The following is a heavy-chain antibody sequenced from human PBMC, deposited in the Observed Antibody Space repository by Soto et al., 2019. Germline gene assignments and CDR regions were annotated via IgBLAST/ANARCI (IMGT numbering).Heavy chain of an antibody. CDR2: SRNKANGYST. CDR3: TRSTVYFPDS. D-gene: IGHD2-8*01. Sequence: GGSLRLSCAVSGFTFSDHYMDWVRQAPGTGLEWVGRSRNKANGYSTEYAASVKGRFTISRDDSKNSLFLQMNSLKAEDTALYYCTRSTVYFPDSWGQGTLVTVSS. V-gene: IGHV3-72*01. CDR1: GFTFSDHY. J-gene: IGHJ5*01.